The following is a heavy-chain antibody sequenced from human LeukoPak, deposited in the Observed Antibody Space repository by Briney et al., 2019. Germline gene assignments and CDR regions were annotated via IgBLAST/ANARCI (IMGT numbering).Heavy chain of an antibody. D-gene: IGHD3-9*01. CDR2: IYYSGST. J-gene: IGHJ4*02. CDR1: GGSISSSSYY. Sequence: PSETLSLTCTVSGGSISSSSYYWGWIRQPAGKGLEWIGSIYYSGSTYYNPSLKSRVTISVDTSKNQFSLKLSSVTAADTAVYYCARHAPVGDILTGYYNPIDYWGQGTLVTVSS. V-gene: IGHV4-39*01. CDR3: ARHAPVGDILTGYYNPIDY.